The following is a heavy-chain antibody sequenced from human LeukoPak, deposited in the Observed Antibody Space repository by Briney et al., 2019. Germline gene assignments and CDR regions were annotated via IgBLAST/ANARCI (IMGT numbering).Heavy chain of an antibody. V-gene: IGHV5-51*01. J-gene: IGHJ4*02. CDR1: GSIFTSYW. CDR3: ARYNNYDGGFDY. D-gene: IGHD4-11*01. CDR2: MYPGDSDT. Sequence: KNGASLQISCKGSGSIFTSYWIGCVRQLPGKGLEWMGIMYPGDSDTRYSPSFQGQVTISADKSISTAYLQWSRLKASDTAMYYCARYNNYDGGFDYWGQGTLVTVSS.